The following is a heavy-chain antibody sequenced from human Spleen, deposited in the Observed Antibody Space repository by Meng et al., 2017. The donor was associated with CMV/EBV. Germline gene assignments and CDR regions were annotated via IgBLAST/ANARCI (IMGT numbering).Heavy chain of an antibody. J-gene: IGHJ6*02. D-gene: IGHD3-16*02. Sequence: GGSLRLSCAVSGFTFSSNAMSWVRQAPGKGLEWVSVISGSGGSTYYADSVKGRFTISRDNSKNSLYLQMNSLRAEDTAVYYCARDRFTGKWGRDYYGMDVWGQGTTVTVSS. CDR2: ISGSGGST. CDR1: GFTFSSNA. V-gene: IGHV3-23*01. CDR3: ARDRFTGKWGRDYYGMDV.